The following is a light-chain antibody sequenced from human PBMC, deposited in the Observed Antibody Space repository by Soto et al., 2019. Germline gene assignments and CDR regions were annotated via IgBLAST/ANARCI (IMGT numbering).Light chain of an antibody. Sequence: DIVMTQSPLSLTVTPGEPASISCGSSRSLLKANGYTYFHWFLQKPGQSPQLLIYLGYTRATGVPDRFSGTGSGTHFTLEISRVEADDVGVYYCMQTLESRTFGQGTKLEIK. J-gene: IGKJ1*01. CDR1: RSLLKANGYTY. CDR3: MQTLESRT. V-gene: IGKV2-28*01. CDR2: LGY.